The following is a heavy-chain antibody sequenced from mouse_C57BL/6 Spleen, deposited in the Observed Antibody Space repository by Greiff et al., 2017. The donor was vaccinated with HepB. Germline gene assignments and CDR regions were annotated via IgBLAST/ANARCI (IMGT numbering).Heavy chain of an antibody. D-gene: IGHD1-1*01. CDR2: IYPGDGDT. V-gene: IGHV1-82*01. CDR3: ARFHYYGSRYYFDY. CDR1: GYAFSSSW. J-gene: IGHJ2*01. Sequence: QVQLQQSGPELVKPGASVKISCKASGYAFSSSWMNWVKQRPGKGLEWIGRIYPGDGDTNYNGKFKGKATLTADKSSSTAYMQLSSLTSEDSAVYFCARFHYYGSRYYFDYWGQGTTLTVSS.